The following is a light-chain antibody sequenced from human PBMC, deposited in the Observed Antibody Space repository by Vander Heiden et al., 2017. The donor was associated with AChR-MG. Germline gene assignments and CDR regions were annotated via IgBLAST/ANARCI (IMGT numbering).Light chain of an antibody. CDR2: EVT. V-gene: IGLV2-23*02. CDR3: CSYAGTSTWV. CDR1: SSDVANYNL. Sequence: QSALTQPASVSGSPGQSITISCTVSSSDVANYNLVSWYQQHPDKAPKLMIYEVTKRPSGVSNRFSGSNSGNTASLTISGLQAEDEADYYCCSYAGTSTWVFGGGTKLTVL. J-gene: IGLJ3*02.